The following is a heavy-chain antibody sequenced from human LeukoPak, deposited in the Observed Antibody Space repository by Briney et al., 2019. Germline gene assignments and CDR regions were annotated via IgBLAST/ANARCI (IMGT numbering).Heavy chain of an antibody. J-gene: IGHJ4*02. CDR2: ISSSGSTI. Sequence: GGSLRLSCAASGFTFSSYEMNWVRQAPGKGLEWVSYISSSGSTIYYADSVKGRFTISRDNAKNSLYLQMNSLRAEDTAVYYCARVGITYNYFDYWGQGTLVTVSS. D-gene: IGHD3-10*01. V-gene: IGHV3-48*03. CDR3: ARVGITYNYFDY. CDR1: GFTFSSYE.